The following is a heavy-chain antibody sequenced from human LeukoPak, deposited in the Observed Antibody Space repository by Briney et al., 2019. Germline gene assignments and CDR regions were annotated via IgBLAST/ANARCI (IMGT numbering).Heavy chain of an antibody. J-gene: IGHJ4*02. CDR2: ISSSSSTI. Sequence: PGGSLRLSCAASGFTFSSYSMNWVRQAPGKGLEWVSYISSSSSTIYYADSVKGRFTISRDNAKNSLYPQMNSLRAEDTAVYYCARSHSTARLYYFDYWGQGTLVTVSS. D-gene: IGHD2-8*02. CDR1: GFTFSSYS. V-gene: IGHV3-48*04. CDR3: ARSHSTARLYYFDY.